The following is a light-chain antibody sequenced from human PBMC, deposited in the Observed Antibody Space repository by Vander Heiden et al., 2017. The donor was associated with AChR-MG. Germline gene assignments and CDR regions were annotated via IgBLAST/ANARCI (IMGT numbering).Light chain of an antibody. CDR1: QSISSN. Sequence: EIVMTQSPATLSVSPGERATLTCRASQSISSNLAWYQQKPGQAPKLVIYGASTRQTDIPARFSGSGSGTEFTLTISSLQSEDFAVYYCQQYNNWPLTFGGGTEVEIK. V-gene: IGKV3-15*01. CDR3: QQYNNWPLT. CDR2: GAS. J-gene: IGKJ4*01.